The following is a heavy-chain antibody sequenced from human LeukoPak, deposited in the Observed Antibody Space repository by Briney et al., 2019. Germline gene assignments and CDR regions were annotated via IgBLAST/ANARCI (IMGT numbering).Heavy chain of an antibody. D-gene: IGHD3-3*01. Sequence: SETLSLTCSVSGGSLSGYTWNWIRQSPGQGLEWVGEVNDGGRAHYHPSLKSRVTISVDTSKSQFSLMMRSVTAADTAVFFCARSLDFWGNSGNYLDLWGQGILVTVSS. CDR3: ARSLDFWGNSGNYLDL. CDR2: VNDGGRA. V-gene: IGHV4-34*01. CDR1: GGSLSGYT. J-gene: IGHJ4*02.